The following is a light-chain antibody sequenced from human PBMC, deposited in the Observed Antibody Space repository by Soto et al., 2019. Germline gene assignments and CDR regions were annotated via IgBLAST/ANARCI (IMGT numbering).Light chain of an antibody. V-gene: IGKV1-39*01. Sequence: DIQMTQSPSSLSASVGDRVTITCRTSQSINTYSNCNQQKPGKAPKLLIYGASSLQSGVPLRFSGSGSGTDFTLTITTLQPEDFATYYCQESYSFLWGTCGQGTKVEIK. J-gene: IGKJ1*01. CDR2: GAS. CDR1: QSINTY. CDR3: QESYSFLWGT.